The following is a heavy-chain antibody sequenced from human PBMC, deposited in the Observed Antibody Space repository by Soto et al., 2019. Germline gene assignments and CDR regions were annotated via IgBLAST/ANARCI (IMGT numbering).Heavy chain of an antibody. CDR3: TKEEWYSFPY. CDR2: INQDVSER. V-gene: IGHV3-7*03. Sequence: LRPSCAASGFTVTRQWMSWVNQAPGKRLEWVSTINQDVSERYYVDSEKGRFSISRDNAKNSLYLQMNSLRAEDPAVYYCTKEEWYSFPYGGEGTMVTVS. J-gene: IGHJ4*02. CDR1: GFTVTRQW. D-gene: IGHD3-3*01.